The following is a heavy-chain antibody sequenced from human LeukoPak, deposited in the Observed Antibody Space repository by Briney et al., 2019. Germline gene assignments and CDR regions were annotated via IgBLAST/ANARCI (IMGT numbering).Heavy chain of an antibody. CDR1: GFTLSNYG. D-gene: IGHD6-13*01. CDR3: ARNPITSSWYELLDY. V-gene: IGHV3-33*01. Sequence: GGSLRLSCAASGFTLSNYGMHWARQAPGKGLEWVAVIWYDGSNIYYADSVKGRFTISRDNSKNTLYLQMNSLRAEDTAVYYCARNPITSSWYELLDYWGQGTLVTVSS. CDR2: IWYDGSNI. J-gene: IGHJ4*02.